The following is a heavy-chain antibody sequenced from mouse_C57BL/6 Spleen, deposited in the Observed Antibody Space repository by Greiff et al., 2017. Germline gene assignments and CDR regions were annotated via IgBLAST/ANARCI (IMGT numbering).Heavy chain of an antibody. CDR2: ISDGGSYT. CDR1: GFTFSSYA. J-gene: IGHJ2*01. D-gene: IGHD1-1*01. Sequence: EVQRVESGGGLVKPGGSLKLSCAASGFTFSSYAMSWVRQTPEKRLEWVATISDGGSYTYYPDNVKGRFTISRDNAKSNLYLQMSHLKSEDTAVYYCAREPSITTVYFDDWGQGTTLTVSS. V-gene: IGHV5-4*01. CDR3: AREPSITTVYFDD.